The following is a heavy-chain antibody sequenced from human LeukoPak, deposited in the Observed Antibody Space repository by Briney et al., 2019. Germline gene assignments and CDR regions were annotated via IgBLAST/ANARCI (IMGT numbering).Heavy chain of an antibody. D-gene: IGHD2-2*01. Sequence: PGGSLRLSCVASGFTFSSYAMHWGRQAPRKGLEWVAIISYDGSDTYYTDSVKGRFTISRDNSKNTLYLQMNSLRVEDTAVYYCASARVVEVLATPTALDYWGQGTLVTVSS. CDR3: ASARVVEVLATPTALDY. CDR2: ISYDGSDT. V-gene: IGHV3-30-3*01. CDR1: GFTFSSYA. J-gene: IGHJ4*02.